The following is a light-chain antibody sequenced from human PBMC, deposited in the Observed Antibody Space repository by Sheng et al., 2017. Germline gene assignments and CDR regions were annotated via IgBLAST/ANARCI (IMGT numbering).Light chain of an antibody. Sequence: VLTQTPATLSLSPGERATLSCRASQSVRNCLAWYQQKPGQAPRLLIYDASGRAAGIPARFSGSGSGTGFTLTISRLEPGDVAVYYCQEYGSSPQVTFGGGTKVEIK. V-gene: IGKV3-11*01. J-gene: IGKJ4*01. CDR1: QSVRNC. CDR2: DAS. CDR3: QEYGSSPQVT.